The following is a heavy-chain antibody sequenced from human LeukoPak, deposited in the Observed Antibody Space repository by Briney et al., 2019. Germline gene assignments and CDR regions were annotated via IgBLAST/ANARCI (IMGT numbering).Heavy chain of an antibody. D-gene: IGHD5-12*01. Sequence: GGSLRLSCAASGFTFSSYAMSWVSQAPGKGLEWVSAISGSGGSTYYADSVKGRFTISRDNSKNTLYLQMNSLRAEDTAVYYCAKDPYSGYGSYFDYWGQGTLVTVSS. V-gene: IGHV3-23*01. J-gene: IGHJ4*02. CDR1: GFTFSSYA. CDR3: AKDPYSGYGSYFDY. CDR2: ISGSGGST.